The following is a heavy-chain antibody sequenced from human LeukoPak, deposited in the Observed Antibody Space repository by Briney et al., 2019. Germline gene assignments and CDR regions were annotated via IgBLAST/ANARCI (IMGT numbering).Heavy chain of an antibody. V-gene: IGHV3-23*01. CDR3: AKDRFGVAVAGDIDY. J-gene: IGHJ4*02. CDR1: GFTFSSYA. CDR2: ISGSGGST. Sequence: AGGSLRLSCAASGFTFSSYAMSWVRQAPGKGLEWVSAISGSGGSTYYADSVKGRFTISRDNSKNTLYLQMNSLRAEDTAVYYCAKDRFGVAVAGDIDYWGQGTLVTVSS. D-gene: IGHD6-19*01.